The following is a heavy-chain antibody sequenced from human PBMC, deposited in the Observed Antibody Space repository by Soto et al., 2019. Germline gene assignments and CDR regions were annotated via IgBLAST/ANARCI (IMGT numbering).Heavy chain of an antibody. V-gene: IGHV4-59*02. Sequence: SETLSLTCFVSGGSVTSHHWSCIRQFPGQGLEWIAYTFYTGNTNYNPSLQSRVTISLDTSKNQLSLKLTSMTAADTAVYYCVRDMHAGFTHYFEPWGQGTMVTVSS. J-gene: IGHJ5*02. CDR2: TFYTGNT. CDR3: VRDMHAGFTHYFEP. CDR1: GGSVTSHH. D-gene: IGHD1-1*01.